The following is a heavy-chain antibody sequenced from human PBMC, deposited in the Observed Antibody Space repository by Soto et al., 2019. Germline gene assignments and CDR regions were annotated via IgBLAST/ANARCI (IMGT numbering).Heavy chain of an antibody. V-gene: IGHV1-69*13. D-gene: IGHD2-21*02. Sequence: SVKVSCKASGGTFSSYAISWVRQAPGQGLEWMGGIIPIFGTANYAQKFQGRVTITADESTSTAYMELSSLRSEDTAVYYCAGDIVVVTAILRLGYYGMDVWGQGTTVTVSS. CDR3: AGDIVVVTAILRLGYYGMDV. CDR1: GGTFSSYA. J-gene: IGHJ6*02. CDR2: IIPIFGTA.